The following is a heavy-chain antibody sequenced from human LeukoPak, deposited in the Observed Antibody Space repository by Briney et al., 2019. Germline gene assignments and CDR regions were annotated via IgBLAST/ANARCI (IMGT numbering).Heavy chain of an antibody. Sequence: SETLSLTCTVSGGSISSSSYYWGWIRQPPGKGLEWIGSIYYSGSTYYNPSLKSRVTISVDTSKNQFSLKLSSVTAADTAVYYCARQELGGSDWFDPWGQGTLVNVS. CDR2: IYYSGST. V-gene: IGHV4-39*01. J-gene: IGHJ5*01. D-gene: IGHD3-10*01. CDR3: ARQELGGSDWFDP. CDR1: GGSISSSSYY.